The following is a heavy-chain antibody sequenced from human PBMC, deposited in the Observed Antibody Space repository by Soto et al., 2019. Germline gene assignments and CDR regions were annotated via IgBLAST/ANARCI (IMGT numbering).Heavy chain of an antibody. CDR3: AQGVVSPRVWSDP. V-gene: IGHV1-46*01. D-gene: IGHD3-3*01. Sequence: ASVKVSLNASGYTFTSYYMHWVRQAPVQGLEWMGIINPSGGSTSYAQKFQGRVTMTRDTSTSTVYMELSSLRSEDTAVYYCAQGVVSPRVWSDPWGQGTLVTVSS. CDR2: INPSGGST. CDR1: GYTFTSYY. J-gene: IGHJ5*02.